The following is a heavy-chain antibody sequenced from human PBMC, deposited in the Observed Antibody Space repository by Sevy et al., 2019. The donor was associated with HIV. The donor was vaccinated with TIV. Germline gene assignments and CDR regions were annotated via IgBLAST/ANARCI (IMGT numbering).Heavy chain of an antibody. CDR1: GFTFSSAW. Sequence: GGSLRLSCAASGFTFSSAWMSWVRLAPGKGLGWVGRIKSKTDGGTIDYAAPVKGRFPISREDSKNTLYLQMNSLKNEDTAVYYCITDPGYRGYDEEVINYYYYGMDVWGQGTTVTVSS. D-gene: IGHD5-12*01. CDR2: IKSKTDGGTI. J-gene: IGHJ6*02. CDR3: ITDPGYRGYDEEVINYYYYGMDV. V-gene: IGHV3-15*01.